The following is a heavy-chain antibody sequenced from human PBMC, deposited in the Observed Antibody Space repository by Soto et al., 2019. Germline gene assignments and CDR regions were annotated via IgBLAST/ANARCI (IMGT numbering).Heavy chain of an antibody. Sequence: QVQLQESGPGLVKPSQTLSLTCTVSGGSISSGGYYWSWIRQHPGKGLEWIGYIYYSGSTYYNPSLKSRVTIAVDTSKNQFSLKLSSVTAADTAVYYCARDHGLGYCSGGSCYSRWFDPWGQGTLVTVSS. D-gene: IGHD2-15*01. CDR1: GGSISSGGYY. CDR3: ARDHGLGYCSGGSCYSRWFDP. CDR2: IYYSGST. J-gene: IGHJ5*02. V-gene: IGHV4-31*03.